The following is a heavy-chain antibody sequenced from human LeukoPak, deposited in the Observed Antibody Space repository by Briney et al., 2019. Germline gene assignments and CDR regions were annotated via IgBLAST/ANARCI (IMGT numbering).Heavy chain of an antibody. CDR1: DYSISSSNW. CDR3: ARQSGSYGVY. CDR2: MYYSGST. V-gene: IGHV4-28*01. Sequence: PSDTLSLTCAVSDYSISSSNWWGWIRQPPGKGLEWIGYMYYSGSTYYNPSLKSRVTMSVDTSKNQFSLKLGSVTAVDTAVYYCARQSGSYGVYWGQGTLVTVSS. D-gene: IGHD1-26*01. J-gene: IGHJ4*02.